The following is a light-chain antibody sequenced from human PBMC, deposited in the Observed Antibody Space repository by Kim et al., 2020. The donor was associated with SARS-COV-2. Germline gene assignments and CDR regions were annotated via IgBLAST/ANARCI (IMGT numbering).Light chain of an antibody. CDR1: SSDVGGYNY. J-gene: IGLJ3*02. Sequence: GQSITISCPGTSSDVGGYNYVSWYQQHPDKAPKLMIFDVNKRPSGVSDRFSGSKSGNTASLTISGLQAEDEADYYCSSYTTSTTWVFGGGTQLTVL. CDR3: SSYTTSTTWV. CDR2: DVN. V-gene: IGLV2-14*04.